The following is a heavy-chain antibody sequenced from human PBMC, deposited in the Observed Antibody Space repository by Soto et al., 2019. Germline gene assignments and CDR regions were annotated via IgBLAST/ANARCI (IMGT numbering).Heavy chain of an antibody. Sequence: GGSLRLSCAASGFTFSSYAMSWVRQAPGKGLEWVSAISGSGGSTYYADSVKGRFTISRDNSKNTLYLQMNSLRAEDTAVYYCAKDRYYDFWSKDWFVPWGKGTLVTVS. J-gene: IGHJ5*02. CDR1: GFTFSSYA. D-gene: IGHD3-3*01. V-gene: IGHV3-23*01. CDR3: AKDRYYDFWSKDWFVP. CDR2: ISGSGGST.